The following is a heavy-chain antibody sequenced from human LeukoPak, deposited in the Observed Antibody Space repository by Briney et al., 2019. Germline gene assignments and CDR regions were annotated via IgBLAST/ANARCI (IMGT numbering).Heavy chain of an antibody. CDR3: ARGIYNWNYDWFDP. J-gene: IGHJ5*02. Sequence: AASVTVSCKASGYTFTGYYMHWVRQAPGQGLEWMGWINPNSGGTNYAQKFQGRVTMTRDTSISTAYMELSRLRSDDTAVYYCARGIYNWNYDWFDPWGQGTLVTVSS. CDR2: INPNSGGT. D-gene: IGHD1-7*01. CDR1: GYTFTGYY. V-gene: IGHV1-2*02.